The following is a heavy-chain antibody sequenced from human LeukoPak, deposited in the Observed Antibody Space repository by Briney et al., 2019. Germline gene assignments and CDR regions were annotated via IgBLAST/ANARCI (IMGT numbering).Heavy chain of an antibody. J-gene: IGHJ6*03. D-gene: IGHD3-3*01. CDR3: AKEVPITINYMDV. CDR1: GFTFSSYG. Sequence: GGSLRLSCAASGFTFSSYGMHWVRQAPGKGLEWVAFIRYDGSNKYYADSVKGRFTISRDNSKNTLYLQMNSLRAEDTAVYYCAKEVPITINYMDVWGKGTTVTVSS. CDR2: IRYDGSNK. V-gene: IGHV3-30*02.